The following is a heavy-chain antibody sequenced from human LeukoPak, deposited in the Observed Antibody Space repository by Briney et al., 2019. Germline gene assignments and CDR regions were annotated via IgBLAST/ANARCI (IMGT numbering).Heavy chain of an antibody. V-gene: IGHV1-2*02. J-gene: IGHJ4*02. D-gene: IGHD3-10*01. Sequence: VKVSCKASGYTFTGYYMHWVRQAPGQGLEWMGWINPNSGGTNYAQKFQGRVTMTRDTSISTAYMELSRLRSDDTAVYYCARDLVRGVRTIHYWGQGTLVTVSS. CDR2: INPNSGGT. CDR3: ARDLVRGVRTIHY. CDR1: GYTFTGYY.